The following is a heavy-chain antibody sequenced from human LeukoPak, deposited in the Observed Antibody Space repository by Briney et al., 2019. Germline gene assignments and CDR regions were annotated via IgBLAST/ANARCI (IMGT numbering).Heavy chain of an antibody. V-gene: IGHV4-59*01. Sequence: SXXLSLTCTVSGGSISSYYWSWIRQPPGKGLEWIGYIYYSGSTNYNPSLKRRGTISVETSKNQFSLKLSSVTAADTAVYYCARGIRGYCSSTSCTNWFDPWGQGTLVTVSS. J-gene: IGHJ5*02. D-gene: IGHD2-2*01. CDR3: ARGIRGYCSSTSCTNWFDP. CDR1: GGSISSYY. CDR2: IYYSGST.